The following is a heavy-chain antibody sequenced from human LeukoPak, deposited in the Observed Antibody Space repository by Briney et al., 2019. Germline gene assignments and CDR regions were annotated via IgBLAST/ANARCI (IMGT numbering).Heavy chain of an antibody. CDR2: IYYSGST. D-gene: IGHD6-13*01. V-gene: IGHV4-59*11. CDR1: GGSISSHY. J-gene: IGHJ4*02. Sequence: SETLSLTCTVSGGSISSHYWSWIRQPPGKGLEWIGYIYYSGSTNYNPSLKSRVTISVDTSKNQFSLKLSSVTAADTAVYYCARGDPLVLDCWGQGTLVTVSS. CDR3: ARGDPLVLDC.